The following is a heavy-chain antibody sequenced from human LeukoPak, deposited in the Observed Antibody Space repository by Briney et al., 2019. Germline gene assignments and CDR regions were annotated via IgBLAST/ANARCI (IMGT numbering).Heavy chain of an antibody. Sequence: PGGSLRLSGAASGFAFSTYWMHWVRQSPGKALVGVSRINSDGSDASYADSVKGRFTISRDNAKNTLYLQMNSLRAEDTAVYYCAREFYLHSDNYDSGNWGQGTLVTVSS. J-gene: IGHJ4*02. CDR3: AREFYLHSDNYDSGN. CDR2: INSDGSDA. CDR1: GFAFSTYW. D-gene: IGHD3-16*01. V-gene: IGHV3-74*01.